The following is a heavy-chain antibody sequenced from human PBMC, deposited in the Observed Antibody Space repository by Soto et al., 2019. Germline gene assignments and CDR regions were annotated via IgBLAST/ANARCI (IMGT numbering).Heavy chain of an antibody. Sequence: SVKVSCKASGGTFSSYAISWVRQAPGQGLEWMGGIIPIFGTANYAQKFQGRVTITADESTSTAYMELSSLRSEDTAVYYCARSLPRAYYYDSSGRPSYYYYCGMDVWGQGTTVTVSS. V-gene: IGHV1-69*13. CDR3: ARSLPRAYYYDSSGRPSYYYYCGMDV. CDR1: GGTFSSYA. D-gene: IGHD3-22*01. CDR2: IIPIFGTA. J-gene: IGHJ6*02.